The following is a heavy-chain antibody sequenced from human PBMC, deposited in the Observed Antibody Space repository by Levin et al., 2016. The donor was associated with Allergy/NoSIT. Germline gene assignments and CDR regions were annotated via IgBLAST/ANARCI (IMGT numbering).Heavy chain of an antibody. D-gene: IGHD6-13*01. CDR3: ARDSGAYSSSWSRYFDY. Sequence: WVRQAPGQGLEWMGWISSYNGNTIYAEKFQGRVTITTDESTSTAYMELSSLRSEDTAVYYCARDSGAYSSSWSRYFDYWGQGTLVTVSS. V-gene: IGHV1-18*01. J-gene: IGHJ4*02. CDR2: ISSYNGNT.